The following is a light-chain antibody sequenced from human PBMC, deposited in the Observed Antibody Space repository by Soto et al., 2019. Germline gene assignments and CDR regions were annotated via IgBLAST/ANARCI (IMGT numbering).Light chain of an antibody. V-gene: IGKV3-11*01. CDR2: DAS. CDR1: QSVSNY. J-gene: IGKJ4*01. CDR3: QQRSNWPLT. Sequence: EIVLTQSPATLSLSPGEGATLSCRASQSVSNYLAWYQQKPGQAPRLLIFDASKRATGIPAKFSGSGSGTDFTLTISSLEPEDFAVYYCQQRSNWPLTFGGGTKVEIK.